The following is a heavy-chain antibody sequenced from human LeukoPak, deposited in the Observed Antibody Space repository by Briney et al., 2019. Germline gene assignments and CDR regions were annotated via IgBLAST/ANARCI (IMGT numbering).Heavy chain of an antibody. CDR2: IYTSGST. CDR3: ARTLGIAVAGPAGYFQH. J-gene: IGHJ1*01. V-gene: IGHV4-61*02. D-gene: IGHD6-19*01. CDR1: GGSISSGSYY. Sequence: SETLSLTCTVSGGSISSGSYYWSWVRQPAGKGLEWIGRIYTSGSTNYNPSLKSRVTISVDTSKNQFSLKLSSVTAADTAVYYCARTLGIAVAGPAGYFQHWGQGTLVTVSS.